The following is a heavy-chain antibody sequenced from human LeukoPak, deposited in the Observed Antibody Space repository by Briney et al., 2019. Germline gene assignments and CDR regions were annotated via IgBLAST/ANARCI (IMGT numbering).Heavy chain of an antibody. D-gene: IGHD6-19*01. J-gene: IGHJ6*02. Sequence: GGSLRLSCAASGSTVSSNYMSWVRQAPGKGLEWVSVIYSGGSTYYADSVKGRFTISRDNSKNTLYLQMNSLRAEDTAVYYCARDNRGAVAGLYGMDVWGQGTTVTVSS. CDR3: ARDNRGAVAGLYGMDV. CDR2: IYSGGST. V-gene: IGHV3-66*01. CDR1: GSTVSSNY.